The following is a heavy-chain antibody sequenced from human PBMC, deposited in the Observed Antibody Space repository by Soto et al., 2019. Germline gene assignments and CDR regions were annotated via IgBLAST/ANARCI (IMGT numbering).Heavy chain of an antibody. CDR3: ARLSGYDPAGAAAK. CDR1: GASVSSAEHY. Sequence: QVQLQESGPGLVKASQTLSLTCTLSGASVSSAEHYWSWIRQPPGKGLEWIGYSYYSGGSYYNASLQRRASISVETSQNQCSLRLTSVTAAATAVYYCARLSGYDPAGAAAKWGPGILVSVSS. J-gene: IGHJ4*02. CDR2: SYYSGGS. D-gene: IGHD5-12*01. V-gene: IGHV4-30-4*01.